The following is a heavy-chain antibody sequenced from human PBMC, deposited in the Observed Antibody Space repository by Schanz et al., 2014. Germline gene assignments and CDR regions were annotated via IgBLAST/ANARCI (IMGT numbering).Heavy chain of an antibody. J-gene: IGHJ6*02. D-gene: IGHD6-13*01. CDR1: DFTVSNNY. V-gene: IGHV3-53*01. CDR2: IYSGGGT. CDR3: ARDRQQLVGRIGYYYGMDV. Sequence: EVQLVESGGDLIQPGGSLRLSCAASDFTVSNNYMSWVRQAPGKGLEWVSLIYSGGGTYYADSVKGRFTVSRDNSKNTLYLQMNSLRAEDTAVYYCARDRQQLVGRIGYYYGMDVWGQGTTVTVSS.